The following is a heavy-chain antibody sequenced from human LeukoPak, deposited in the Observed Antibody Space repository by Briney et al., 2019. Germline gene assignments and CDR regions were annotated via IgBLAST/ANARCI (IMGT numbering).Heavy chain of an antibody. Sequence: ASVKVSCKASGYTFTSYYMHWVRQAPGQGLDWMGIINPSGGSTSYAQKFQGRGTMTRDTATSTVYMELSSLRSEDTAVYYCARTGIAASHFDYWGQGTLVTVSS. D-gene: IGHD6-13*01. V-gene: IGHV1-46*01. J-gene: IGHJ4*02. CDR1: GYTFTSYY. CDR2: INPSGGST. CDR3: ARTGIAASHFDY.